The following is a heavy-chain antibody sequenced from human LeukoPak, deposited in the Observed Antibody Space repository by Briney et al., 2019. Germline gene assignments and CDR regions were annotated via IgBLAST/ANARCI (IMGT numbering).Heavy chain of an antibody. Sequence: GGSLRLSCAASGFTFSSYWMSWVRQAPGKGLEWVANIKQDGSEKYYVDSVKGRFTISRDNAKNSLYLQMNSLRAEDTAVYYCARGGSGLGLYYFDYWGQGTLVTVSS. CDR2: IKQDGSEK. D-gene: IGHD6-19*01. CDR1: GFTFSSYW. V-gene: IGHV3-7*01. J-gene: IGHJ4*02. CDR3: ARGGSGLGLYYFDY.